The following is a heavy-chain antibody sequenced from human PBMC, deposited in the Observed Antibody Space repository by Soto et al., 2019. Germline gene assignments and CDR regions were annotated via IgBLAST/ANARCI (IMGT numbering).Heavy chain of an antibody. V-gene: IGHV3-11*01. CDR3: ARGTIFHLLIPRDYYLGY. J-gene: IGHJ4*02. CDR2: ISSSGRTI. Sequence: QVQLVESGGGLVKPGGSLRLSCAASEFTFSDYYMTWILQGPGKGLEWVSYISSSGRTINYADCVKGRFTISREHAKNSLYLQMNSLRSNDTAVYYCARGTIFHLLIPRDYYLGYWGQGTLVAVSS. CDR1: EFTFSDYY.